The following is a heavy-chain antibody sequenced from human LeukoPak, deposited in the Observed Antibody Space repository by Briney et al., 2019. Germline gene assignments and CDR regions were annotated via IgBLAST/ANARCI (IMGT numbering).Heavy chain of an antibody. CDR3: ARDLGFSRNRYFDY. Sequence: GGSLRLSCTASGFNFRDYAMTWVRQSPGKGLEWVSTISDSGLSTYYADSVKGRFTISRDNSKNTVFLQMNSLTAEDTAMFHCARDLGFSRNRYFDYWGQGTLVTVSS. J-gene: IGHJ4*02. D-gene: IGHD2/OR15-2a*01. V-gene: IGHV3-23*01. CDR2: ISDSGLST. CDR1: GFNFRDYA.